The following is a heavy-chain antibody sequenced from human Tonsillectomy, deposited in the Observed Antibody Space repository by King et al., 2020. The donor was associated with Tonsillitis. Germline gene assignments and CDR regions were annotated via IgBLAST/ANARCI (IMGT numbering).Heavy chain of an antibody. CDR1: GFIFDDDA. D-gene: IGHD6-13*01. J-gene: IGHJ4*02. CDR3: AKDVGARVAAAF. CDR2: ISWNSGSI. V-gene: IGHV3-9*01. Sequence: VQLVESGGCLVQPGRSLRLSCAASGFIFDDDAMHCDRQAPGKGLEWVSTISWNSGSIGYADSVNGRFTISRDNAKNSLFLQMNSLRSEDTALYYCAKDVGARVAAAFWGPGTLVTVSS.